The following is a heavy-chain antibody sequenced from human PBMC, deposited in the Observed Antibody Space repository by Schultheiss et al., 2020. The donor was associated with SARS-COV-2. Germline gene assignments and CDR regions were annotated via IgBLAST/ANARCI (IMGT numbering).Heavy chain of an antibody. V-gene: IGHV3-21*01. CDR2: MTGSGYNT. Sequence: GGSLRLSCAASGFTFSSYSMNWVRQAPGKGLEWVSTMTGSGYNTYYADSVKGRFTISRDNAKNSLHLQMNSLSDEDTAVYYCARENGNDASDVWGQGIMVTVSS. D-gene: IGHD1-1*01. CDR1: GFTFSSYS. J-gene: IGHJ3*01. CDR3: ARENGNDASDV.